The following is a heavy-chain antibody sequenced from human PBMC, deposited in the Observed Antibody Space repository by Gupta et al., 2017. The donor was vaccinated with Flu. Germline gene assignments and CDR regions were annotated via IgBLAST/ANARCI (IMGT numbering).Heavy chain of an antibody. V-gene: IGHV4-34*01. Sequence: KPSETLSLTCAVYGGSFSGYYWSWIRQPPGKGLEWIGEINHSGSTNYNPSLKSRVTISVDTSKNQFSLKLSSVTAADTAVYYCARSGRFSRWDYYYGMDVWGQGTTVTVSS. CDR3: ARSGRFSRWDYYYGMDV. D-gene: IGHD3-3*01. J-gene: IGHJ6*02. CDR2: INHSGST. CDR1: GGSFSGYY.